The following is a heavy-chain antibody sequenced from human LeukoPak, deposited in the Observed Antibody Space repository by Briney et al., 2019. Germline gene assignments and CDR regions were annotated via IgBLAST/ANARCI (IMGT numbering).Heavy chain of an antibody. V-gene: IGHV1-69*01. Sequence: SVKVSCKVSGGTFSTSALSWVRQAPGQGLEWMGGLIPIFDTPNYSQKFQGRVTITADESTSTAYMELSSLRSEDTVFFQAEDGIRHDSSGYYDAYDIWGQGTMVTVSS. J-gene: IGHJ3*02. CDR1: GGTFSTSA. D-gene: IGHD3-22*01. CDR3: EDGIRHDSSGYYDAYDI. CDR2: LIPIFDTP.